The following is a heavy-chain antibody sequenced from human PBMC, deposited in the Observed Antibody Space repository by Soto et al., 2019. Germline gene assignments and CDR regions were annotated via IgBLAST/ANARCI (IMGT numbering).Heavy chain of an antibody. J-gene: IGHJ4*02. CDR3: ARDPELHGLDY. CDR1: CTSIIAYY. D-gene: IGHD2-21*01. Sequence: PSETLSLTCNFSCTSIIAYYWTWIRQPPGKALEWIGYISYRGSTKYNPSLKSRVAISLDTSRNQFSLKLTPVTASDTAIYFCARDPELHGLDYWGQGTLVTVSS. CDR2: ISYRGST. V-gene: IGHV4-59*01.